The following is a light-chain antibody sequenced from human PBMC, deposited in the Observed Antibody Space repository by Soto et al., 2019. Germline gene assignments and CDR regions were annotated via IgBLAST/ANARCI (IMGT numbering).Light chain of an antibody. Sequence: EIVLTQSPGTLSLSPGERATLSRRASQSVSSSYLAWYQQKPGQAPRLLISGASSRATGIPDRFSGSGSGTDFTLTISRLEPEDFAVYYCQQYDSSPLTFGGGTKVDIK. J-gene: IGKJ4*01. CDR1: QSVSSSY. CDR3: QQYDSSPLT. V-gene: IGKV3-20*01. CDR2: GAS.